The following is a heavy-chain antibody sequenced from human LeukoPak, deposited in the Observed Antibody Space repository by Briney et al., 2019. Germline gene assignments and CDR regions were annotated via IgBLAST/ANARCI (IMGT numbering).Heavy chain of an antibody. V-gene: IGHV3-30*04. CDR1: GFTFSSYA. CDR2: ISYDGSNK. D-gene: IGHD4-17*01. Sequence: GRSLRLSCAASGFTFSSYAMHWVRQAPGKGLEWVAVISYDGSNKYYADSVKGRFTISRDNSKNTLYLQMNSLRAEDTAVYYCARDQSFDDYGDYGLVGADYYYGMDVWGQGTTVTVSS. J-gene: IGHJ6*02. CDR3: ARDQSFDDYGDYGLVGADYYYGMDV.